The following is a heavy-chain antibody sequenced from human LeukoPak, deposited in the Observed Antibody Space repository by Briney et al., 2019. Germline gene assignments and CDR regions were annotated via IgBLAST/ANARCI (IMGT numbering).Heavy chain of an antibody. J-gene: IGHJ4*02. CDR2: ISNDGNNK. D-gene: IGHD4-17*01. CDR3: AKGMGFLTSVDY. V-gene: IGHV3-30*18. CDR1: GFPFSSYG. Sequence: QTGGSLRLSCAASGFPFSSYGMHWVRQAPGKGLEWVAAISNDGNNKFYADSVKGRFTISRDNPKNTMNLQMNSLRVEDTAVYYCAKGMGFLTSVDYWGQGTLVTVSS.